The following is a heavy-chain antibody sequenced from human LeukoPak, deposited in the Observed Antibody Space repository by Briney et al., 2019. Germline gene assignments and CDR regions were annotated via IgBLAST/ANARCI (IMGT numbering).Heavy chain of an antibody. CDR3: ARGDHYSGTSGLFDC. CDR2: ISNSGTII. V-gene: IGHV3-11*01. CDR1: GFTFSDYY. Sequence: PGGSLRLSCAASGFTFSDYYMTWIRQAPGKGLEWVSYISNSGTIIYYADSVRGRFTISRDNAKNSLYLQMNSLRAEDTAVYYCARGDHYSGTSGLFDCWGRGTLVTVSS. D-gene: IGHD3-22*01. J-gene: IGHJ4*02.